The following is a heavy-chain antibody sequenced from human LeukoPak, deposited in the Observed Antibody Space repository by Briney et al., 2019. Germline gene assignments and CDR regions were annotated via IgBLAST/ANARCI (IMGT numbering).Heavy chain of an antibody. CDR3: ARRQLVVPAAVRY. CDR2: IKQDGSEK. Sequence: GGSLRLSCAASGFTFSSYWMSWVRQAPGKGLGWVANIKQDGSEKYYVDSVKGRFTISRDNAKNSLYLQMNSLRGEDTAGYYCARRQLVVPAAVRYWGQGTLATVSS. J-gene: IGHJ4*02. CDR1: GFTFSSYW. D-gene: IGHD2-2*01. V-gene: IGHV3-7*01.